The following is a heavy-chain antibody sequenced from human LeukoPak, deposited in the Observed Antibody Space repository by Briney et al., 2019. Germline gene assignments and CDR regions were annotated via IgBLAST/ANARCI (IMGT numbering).Heavy chain of an antibody. CDR1: GYTFTSYG. V-gene: IGHV1-18*01. Sequence: GASVKVSCKASGYTFTSYGISWVRQAPGQGLEWMGWISAYNGNTNYAQKLQGRVTMTTDTSTSTAYMELRSLRSDDTAVYYCARGPPPLLYSNYVYDAFDIWGQGTMVTVSS. CDR2: ISAYNGNT. J-gene: IGHJ3*02. CDR3: ARGPPPLLYSNYVYDAFDI. D-gene: IGHD4-11*01.